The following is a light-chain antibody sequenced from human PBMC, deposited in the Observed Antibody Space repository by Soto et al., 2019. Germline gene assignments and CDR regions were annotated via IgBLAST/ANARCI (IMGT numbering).Light chain of an antibody. CDR3: QQYNNWPPLFT. J-gene: IGKJ3*01. Sequence: EIVMTQSPATLSVSPGERATLSCRASQSVSSNLAWYQQKPGQAPRLLIYDVSARATSIPARFSGSGSGTEFTLTISSLQSEDFAVYYCQQYNNWPPLFTFGPGTKVDIK. V-gene: IGKV3D-15*01. CDR2: DVS. CDR1: QSVSSN.